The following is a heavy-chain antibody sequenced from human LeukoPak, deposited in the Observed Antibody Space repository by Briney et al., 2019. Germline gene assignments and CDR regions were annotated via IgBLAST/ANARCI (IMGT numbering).Heavy chain of an antibody. J-gene: IGHJ6*02. V-gene: IGHV3-73*01. CDR2: IRTKANSYAT. CDR3: SRPCPSCYYGMDV. D-gene: IGHD2-2*01. Sequence: GGSLRLSCAASGFTFSGSVMNWVRQASGKGLEWVGRIRTKANSYATLYAASVKGRFTISRDDSKNTAYLQMNSLKTEDTAVYRCSRPCPSCYYGMDVWGQGTTVTVSS. CDR1: GFTFSGSV.